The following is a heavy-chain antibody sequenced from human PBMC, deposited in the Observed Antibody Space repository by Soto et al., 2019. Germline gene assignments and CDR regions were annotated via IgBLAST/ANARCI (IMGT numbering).Heavy chain of an antibody. CDR2: ISWDGGIT. Sequence: SLRLSWAASGFSFEDYTMHWVRQGPGKVPEWISLISWDGGITDYSDSVKGRFISSRDNSKNSLFLEMNSLTSEDAAMYFCARDSYDILSGQKRYFDFWGQGTLVTVSS. D-gene: IGHD3-9*01. V-gene: IGHV3-43*01. J-gene: IGHJ4*02. CDR3: ARDSYDILSGQKRYFDF. CDR1: GFSFEDYT.